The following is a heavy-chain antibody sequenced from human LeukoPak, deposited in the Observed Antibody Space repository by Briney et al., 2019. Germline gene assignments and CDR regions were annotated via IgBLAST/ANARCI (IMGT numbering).Heavy chain of an antibody. CDR3: ARYRESNYVPNFDY. CDR2: IYYSGST. Sequence: SETLSPTCTVSGGSISSGGYYWSWIRQHPGKGLEWIGYIYYSGSTYYNPSLKSRVTISVDTSKNQFSLKLSSVTAADTAVYYCARYRESNYVPNFDYWGQGTLVTVSP. D-gene: IGHD4-11*01. CDR1: GGSISSGGYY. V-gene: IGHV4-31*03. J-gene: IGHJ4*02.